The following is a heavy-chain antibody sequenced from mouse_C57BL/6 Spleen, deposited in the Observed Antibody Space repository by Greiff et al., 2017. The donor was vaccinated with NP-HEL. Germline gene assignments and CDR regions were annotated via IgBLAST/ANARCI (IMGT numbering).Heavy chain of an antibody. Sequence: VQLQQSGTELVKPGASVKLSCKASGYTFTSYWMHWVKQRPGQGLEWIGNINPSNGGTNYNEKFKSKATLTVDKSSSTAYMQLSSLTSEDSAVYYCARSSMRAVVADWYFDVWGTGTTVTVSS. CDR2: INPSNGGT. J-gene: IGHJ1*03. CDR1: GYTFTSYW. D-gene: IGHD1-1*01. V-gene: IGHV1-53*01. CDR3: ARSSMRAVVADWYFDV.